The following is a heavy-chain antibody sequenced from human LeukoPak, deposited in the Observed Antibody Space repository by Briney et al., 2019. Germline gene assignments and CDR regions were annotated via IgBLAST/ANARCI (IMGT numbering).Heavy chain of an antibody. Sequence: GGSLRLSCAASGFTFSSYSMNWVRQAPGKGLEWVSSISSRSSYIDYADSVKGRFTISRDNAKNSLYLQMNSLRAEDTAVCYCARALEQPRAFGIWGQGTMVTVSS. CDR2: ISSRSSYI. CDR3: ARALEQPRAFGI. J-gene: IGHJ3*02. CDR1: GFTFSSYS. D-gene: IGHD6-13*01. V-gene: IGHV3-21*01.